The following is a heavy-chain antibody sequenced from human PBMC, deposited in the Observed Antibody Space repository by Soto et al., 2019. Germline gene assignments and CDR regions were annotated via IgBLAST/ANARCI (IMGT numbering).Heavy chain of an antibody. D-gene: IGHD2-15*01. CDR3: AKEGWTGIHAFDI. V-gene: IGHV3-30*18. J-gene: IGHJ3*02. CDR1: GFNFSDYG. CDR2: ISYDGSSK. Sequence: QGQLVASGGGVVQPGKSLRVSCAASGFNFSDYGMHWVRQAPGKGLEWVAVISYDGSSKYYGDSVKGRLTISRDNSKNTLYLHMNSLRVEDTAVYHCAKEGWTGIHAFDIWGPGTVVTVSS.